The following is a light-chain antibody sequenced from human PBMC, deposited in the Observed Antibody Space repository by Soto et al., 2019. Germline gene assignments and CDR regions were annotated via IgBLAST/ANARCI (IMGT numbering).Light chain of an antibody. V-gene: IGLV2-11*01. J-gene: IGLJ1*01. CDR2: DVS. Sequence: QSVLTQPRAGSGAPGQXVTISCTGTSSDVGGYNYVSWYQQHPGKAPKLMIYDVSKRPSGVPDRFSGSKSGNTASLTISGLQAEDEADYYCCSYAGSYTANYVFGTGTKVTVL. CDR3: CSYAGSYTANYV. CDR1: SSDVGGYNY.